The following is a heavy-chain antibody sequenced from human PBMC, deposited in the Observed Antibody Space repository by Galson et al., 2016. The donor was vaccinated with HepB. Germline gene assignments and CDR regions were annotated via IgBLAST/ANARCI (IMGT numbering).Heavy chain of an antibody. D-gene: IGHD4-17*01. CDR3: AKDQQPVTTYYYYYGMDV. V-gene: IGHV2-5*02. Sequence: PALVKPTQTLTLTCTFSGFSLSRSAEGVGWIRQPPGKALEWLALIYWDDDKRYSPSLKSRLTITKDTSKNQVVLTMTDMDPVDTAVYYCAKDQQPVTTYYYYYGMDVWGKGTTVTVSS. CDR2: IYWDDDK. CDR1: GFSLSRSAEG. J-gene: IGHJ6*04.